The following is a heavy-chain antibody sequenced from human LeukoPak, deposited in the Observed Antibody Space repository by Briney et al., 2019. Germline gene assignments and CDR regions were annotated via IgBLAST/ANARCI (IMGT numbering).Heavy chain of an antibody. D-gene: IGHD3-3*01. V-gene: IGHV3-23*01. Sequence: GGSLRLSRAASGFTFSSYAMSWVRQAPGKGLEWVSAISGSGGSTYYADSVKGRFTISRDNSKNTLYLQMNSLRAEDTAVYYCAKDQGKVATYYDFWSGQFWDHWGQGTLVTVSS. CDR3: AKDQGKVATYYDFWSGQFWDH. CDR1: GFTFSSYA. CDR2: ISGSGGST. J-gene: IGHJ4*02.